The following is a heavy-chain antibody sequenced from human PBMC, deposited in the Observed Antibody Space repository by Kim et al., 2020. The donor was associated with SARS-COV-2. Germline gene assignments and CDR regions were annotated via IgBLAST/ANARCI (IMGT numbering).Heavy chain of an antibody. CDR2: RWYDGSNK. Sequence: GGSLRLSCAASGFTFSSYGMHWVRQAPGKGLEWVAVRWYDGSNKYYADSVKGRFTISRDNSKNTLYLQMNSLRAEDTAVYHCAKAWLRGYYYYGMDVWGQGTTVTVSS. V-gene: IGHV3-33*06. CDR3: AKAWLRGYYYYGMDV. J-gene: IGHJ6*02. D-gene: IGHD3-22*01. CDR1: GFTFSSYG.